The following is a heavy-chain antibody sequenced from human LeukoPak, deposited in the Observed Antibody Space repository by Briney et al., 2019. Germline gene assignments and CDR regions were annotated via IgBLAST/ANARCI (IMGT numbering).Heavy chain of an antibody. V-gene: IGHV3-72*01. Sequence: PGGSLRLSCAASGFTFSDHYMDWVRQAPGKGLEWVGRTRNKAKSYTTEYAASVKGRFTISRDDSKNSLYLQMNSLKTEDTAVYYCARGASSHNTLYYYGLDVWGQGTTVTVSS. CDR3: ARGASSHNTLYYYGLDV. D-gene: IGHD2-2*01. CDR1: GFTFSDHY. J-gene: IGHJ6*02. CDR2: TRNKAKSYTT.